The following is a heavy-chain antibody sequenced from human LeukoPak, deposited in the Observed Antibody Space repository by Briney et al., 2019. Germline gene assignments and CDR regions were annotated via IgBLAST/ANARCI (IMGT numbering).Heavy chain of an antibody. CDR1: GFTFSSND. CDR3: AKILSGSGWYWFDP. D-gene: IGHD6-19*01. CDR2: ISDGGYST. Sequence: GGSLRLSCAASGFTFSSNDMSWVRQAPGKGLEWVSGISDGGYSTYYADSVKGRFTISRDNSKNTLYLQMNSLRAEDTAVYYCAKILSGSGWYWFDPWGQGTLVTVSS. J-gene: IGHJ5*02. V-gene: IGHV3-23*01.